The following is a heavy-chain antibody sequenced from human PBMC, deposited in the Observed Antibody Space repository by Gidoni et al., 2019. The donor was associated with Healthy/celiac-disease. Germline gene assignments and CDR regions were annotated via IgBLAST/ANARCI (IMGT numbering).Heavy chain of an antibody. CDR3: AKARNSDYYDPFDY. CDR2: ISWNSGSI. CDR1: GFTFDDYA. Sequence: EVQLVESGGGLVQPGRSLRLSCAASGFTFDDYAMHWVRQAPGKGLEWVSGISWNSGSIGYADSVQGRFTISRDNAKNSLYLQMNSLRAEDTALYYCAKARNSDYYDPFDYWGQGTLVTVSS. D-gene: IGHD3-22*01. J-gene: IGHJ4*02. V-gene: IGHV3-9*01.